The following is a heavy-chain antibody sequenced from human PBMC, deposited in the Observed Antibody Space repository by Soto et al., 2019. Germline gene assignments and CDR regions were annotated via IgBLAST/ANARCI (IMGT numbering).Heavy chain of an antibody. D-gene: IGHD3-3*01. J-gene: IGHJ4*02. Sequence: GGSLSLSCAASGFTFSSYAMSWVRQAPGKGLEWISDISTSSARIYYADSVKGRFTISRDNAKNSLYLEMNSLRDGDTAVYYCASHYDMWSGYLSPVDYWGQGTLVTVSS. CDR2: ISTSSARI. CDR3: ASHYDMWSGYLSPVDY. CDR1: GFTFSSYA. V-gene: IGHV3-23*01.